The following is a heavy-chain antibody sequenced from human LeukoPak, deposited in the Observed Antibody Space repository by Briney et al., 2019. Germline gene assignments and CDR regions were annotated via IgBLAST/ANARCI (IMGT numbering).Heavy chain of an antibody. CDR3: ARVRNWNYVREGDWFDP. CDR2: ISSSNNYI. J-gene: IGHJ5*02. D-gene: IGHD1-7*01. Sequence: TGGSLRLSCAASGFTFSNYNMNWVRQAPGKGLEWVSSISSSNNYIYYADSVKGRFTISRDNAKNSLYLQMNSLRAEDTAVYYCARVRNWNYVREGDWFDPWGQGTLVTVSS. CDR1: GFTFSNYN. V-gene: IGHV3-21*01.